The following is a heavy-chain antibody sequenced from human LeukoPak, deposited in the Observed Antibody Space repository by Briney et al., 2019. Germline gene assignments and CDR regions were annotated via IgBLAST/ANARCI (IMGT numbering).Heavy chain of an antibody. CDR2: IYPADSDI. Sequence: GESLKISCKGSGYSISSYWIGWVRQMLGKGLEWMGIIYPADSDIRYSPSFQGQVTISADKSISTAYLQWSSLKASDTAMYYCARQEYCSGGSCYTWFDPWGQGTLVTVSS. J-gene: IGHJ5*02. CDR3: ARQEYCSGGSCYTWFDP. D-gene: IGHD2-15*01. CDR1: GYSISSYW. V-gene: IGHV5-51*01.